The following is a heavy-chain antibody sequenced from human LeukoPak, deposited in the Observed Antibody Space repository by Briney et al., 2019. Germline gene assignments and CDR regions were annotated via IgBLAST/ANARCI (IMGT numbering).Heavy chain of an antibody. V-gene: IGHV3-30-3*01. CDR1: GFTFSSYA. D-gene: IGHD6-13*01. CDR3: ARGVIAAAGPYIDY. Sequence: SGRSLRLSCAASGFTFSSYAMHWVRQAPGKGLEWVAVISYDGSNKYYADSVKGRFTISRDNSKNTLYLQMNSLRAEDTAVYYCARGVIAAAGPYIDYWGQGTLVTVSS. CDR2: ISYDGSNK. J-gene: IGHJ4*02.